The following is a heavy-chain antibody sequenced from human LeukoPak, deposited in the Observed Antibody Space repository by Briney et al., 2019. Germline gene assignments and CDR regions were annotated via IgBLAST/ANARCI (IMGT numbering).Heavy chain of an antibody. V-gene: IGHV1-2*06. Sequence: GASVKVSCNASGYTFTAYYVHWVRQAPGQGLEWMGRINSKSGGTNYAQKFQGGVTMTRDTSINTAYMEQNRLRFDDTAVYYCARDLTGDSNWFGPWGQGTLVAVSS. J-gene: IGHJ5*02. CDR2: INSKSGGT. CDR1: GYTFTAYY. CDR3: ARDLTGDSNWFGP. D-gene: IGHD3-9*01.